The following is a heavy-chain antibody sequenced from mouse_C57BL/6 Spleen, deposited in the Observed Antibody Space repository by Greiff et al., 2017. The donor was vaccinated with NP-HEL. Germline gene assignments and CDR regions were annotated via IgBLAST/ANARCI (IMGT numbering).Heavy chain of an antibody. J-gene: IGHJ4*01. CDR3: ARAPDGYYGAMDY. Sequence: VQLQQSGPGLAKPSQTLSLTCSVTGYSITSDYWNWIRKFPGNKLEYMGYISYSGSTSYNPSLKSRISLTRDTSKNQYYLQLNSVTTEDTATYYCARAPDGYYGAMDYWGQGTSVTVSS. CDR1: GYSITSDY. V-gene: IGHV3-8*01. D-gene: IGHD2-3*01. CDR2: ISYSGST.